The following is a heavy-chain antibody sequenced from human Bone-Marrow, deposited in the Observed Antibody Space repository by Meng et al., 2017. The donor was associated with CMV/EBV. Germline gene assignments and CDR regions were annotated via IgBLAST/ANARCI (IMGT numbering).Heavy chain of an antibody. CDR2: ILYSGNT. Sequence: SETLSLTCTVSGGPIRSAGYYWAWIRQPPGNGLEWIGSILYSGNTYYKSSLKSRLVILVDTSKNQFSLKLSSVTAADTAVYYCARMESGPRDYYYYGMDVWGQGTTVTVSS. CDR3: ARMESGPRDYYYYGMDV. D-gene: IGHD3-3*01. CDR1: GGPIRSAGYY. J-gene: IGHJ6*02. V-gene: IGHV4-39*07.